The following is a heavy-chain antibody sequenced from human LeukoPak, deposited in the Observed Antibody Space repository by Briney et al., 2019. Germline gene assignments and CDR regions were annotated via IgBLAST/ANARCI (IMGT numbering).Heavy chain of an antibody. CDR1: GYTFTSYY. Sequence: GASVEVSCKASGYTFTSYYMHWVRQAPGQGLEWMGIINPSGGSTSYAQKFQGRVTMTRDTSTSTVYMELSSLRSEDTAVYYCARAAVGGDCYDYWGQGTLVTVSS. V-gene: IGHV1-46*01. CDR3: ARAAVGGDCYDY. CDR2: INPSGGST. D-gene: IGHD2-21*01. J-gene: IGHJ4*02.